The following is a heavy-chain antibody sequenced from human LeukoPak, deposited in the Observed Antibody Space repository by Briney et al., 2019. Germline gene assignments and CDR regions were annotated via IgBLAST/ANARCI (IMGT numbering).Heavy chain of an antibody. Sequence: GGSLRLSCAASGFTFSSYSMNWVRQAPGKGLEWVSSISSSSSYIYYADSVKGRFTISRDNAKNSLYLQMNSLRAEDTAVYYCAREITGGYYYDSSGSDYWGQGTLVTVSS. CDR1: GFTFSSYS. D-gene: IGHD3-22*01. CDR2: ISSSSSYI. V-gene: IGHV3-21*04. CDR3: AREITGGYYYDSSGSDY. J-gene: IGHJ4*02.